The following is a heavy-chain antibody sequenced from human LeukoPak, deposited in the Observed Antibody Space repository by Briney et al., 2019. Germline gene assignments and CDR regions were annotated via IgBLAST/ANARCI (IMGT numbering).Heavy chain of an antibody. J-gene: IGHJ6*03. Sequence: PGGSLRLSCAASGFTFSSYAMSWVRQAPGKGLEWVSLISGDGGSTYYADSVKGRFTISRDNSKNSLYLQMNSLRTEDTALYYCAKGPSEAARLSYYYYYMDVWGKGTTVTVSS. D-gene: IGHD6-6*01. V-gene: IGHV3-43*02. CDR3: AKGPSEAARLSYYYYYMDV. CDR2: ISGDGGST. CDR1: GFTFSSYA.